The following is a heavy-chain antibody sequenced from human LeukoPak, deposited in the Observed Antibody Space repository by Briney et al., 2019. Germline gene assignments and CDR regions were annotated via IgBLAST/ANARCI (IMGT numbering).Heavy chain of an antibody. V-gene: IGHV3-23*01. J-gene: IGHJ4*02. CDR3: ARHDRYSGSYD. Sequence: GGTLRLSCAASGFTFSSYGMSWVRQAPGKGLEWVSAISGSGGSTYYADSVKGRFTISRDNSKNTLYLQMNSLKASDTAMYYCARHDRYSGSYDWGQGTLVTVSS. D-gene: IGHD1-26*01. CDR1: GFTFSSYG. CDR2: ISGSGGST.